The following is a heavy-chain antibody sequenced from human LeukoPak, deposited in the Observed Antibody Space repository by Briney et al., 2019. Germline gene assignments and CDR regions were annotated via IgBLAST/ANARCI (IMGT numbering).Heavy chain of an antibody. CDR3: TTDLSPGPYYYDSSGYYGY. J-gene: IGHJ4*02. Sequence: GGFLRLSCAASGFTFSSYGMHWVRQAPGKGLEWVAFIRYDGSNKYYADSVKGRFTISRDNSKNTLYLQMNSLKTEDTAVYYCTTDLSPGPYYYDSSGYYGYWGQGTLVTVSS. D-gene: IGHD3-22*01. CDR2: IRYDGSNK. V-gene: IGHV3-30*02. CDR1: GFTFSSYG.